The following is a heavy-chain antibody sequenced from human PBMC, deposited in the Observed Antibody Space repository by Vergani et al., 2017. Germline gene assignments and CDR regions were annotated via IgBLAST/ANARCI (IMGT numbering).Heavy chain of an antibody. V-gene: IGHV3-23*01. J-gene: IGHJ3*02. Sequence: EVQLLESGGGLVQPGGSLRLSCAASGFTFSSYAMSWVRQAPGKGLEWVSAISGSGGSTYYADSVKGRFTISRDNSKNTLYLQMNSLRAEDTAVYYCATAAENVVVVAHEINMNAFDIWGQGTMVTVSS. D-gene: IGHD2-15*01. CDR3: ATAAENVVVVAHEINMNAFDI. CDR2: ISGSGGST. CDR1: GFTFSSYA.